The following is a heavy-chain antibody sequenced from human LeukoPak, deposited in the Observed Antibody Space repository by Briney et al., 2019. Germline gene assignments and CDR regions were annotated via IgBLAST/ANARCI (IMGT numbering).Heavy chain of an antibody. CDR2: ISAAGGST. J-gene: IGHJ4*02. V-gene: IGHV3-23*01. D-gene: IGHD4-17*01. CDR1: GFTFHNYA. CDR3: ARLDTSMTTYPSYFDY. Sequence: PGGSLRLSCKASGFTFHNYAMSWVRQAPGKGLEWVSVISAAGGSTYYADSVKGRFTISRDNSKNTLFLQMSTLRPEDTAVYYCARLDTSMTTYPSYFDYWGQGTLVTVSS.